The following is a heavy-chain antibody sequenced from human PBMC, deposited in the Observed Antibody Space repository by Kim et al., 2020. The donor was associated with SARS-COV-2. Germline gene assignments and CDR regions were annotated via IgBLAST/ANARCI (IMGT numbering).Heavy chain of an antibody. CDR2: IYYSGST. J-gene: IGHJ5*02. CDR3: ASLPQSWDFWSGYYKGEYNWFDP. V-gene: IGHV4-39*01. CDR1: GGSISSSSYY. D-gene: IGHD3-3*01. Sequence: SETLSLTCTVSGGSISSSSYYWGWIRQPPGKGLEWIGSIYYSGSTYYNPSLKSRVTISVDTSKNQFSLKLSSVTAADTAVYYCASLPQSWDFWSGYYKGEYNWFDPWGQGTLLTVSS.